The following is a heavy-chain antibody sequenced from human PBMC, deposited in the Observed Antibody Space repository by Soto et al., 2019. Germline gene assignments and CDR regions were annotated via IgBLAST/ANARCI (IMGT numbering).Heavy chain of an antibody. V-gene: IGHV3-21*01. Sequence: GGSLRLSCEASGFSFSTYSLNWVRQAPGKGREWDSSISTRGEVYYADSVKGRFTISRDNSKNSVSLQKNSLRGDDTAVYYCAREETAWSLAYGLDVWGQGTTVTVSS. CDR1: GFSFSTYS. J-gene: IGHJ6*02. CDR2: ISTRGEV. D-gene: IGHD2-21*02. CDR3: AREETAWSLAYGLDV.